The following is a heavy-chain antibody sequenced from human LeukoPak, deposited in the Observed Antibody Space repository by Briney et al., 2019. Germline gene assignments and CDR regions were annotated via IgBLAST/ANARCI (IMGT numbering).Heavy chain of an antibody. J-gene: IGHJ4*02. Sequence: GGSLRLSCAASGFTFSSYSMNWVRQAPGKGLEWVSSISSSSSYIYYADSVKGRFTISRDNAKNSLYLQMNSLRAEDTAVYYWARALYAYYYDSSGSFDYWGQGTLVTVSS. CDR3: ARALYAYYYDSSGSFDY. CDR2: ISSSSSYI. V-gene: IGHV3-21*01. D-gene: IGHD3-22*01. CDR1: GFTFSSYS.